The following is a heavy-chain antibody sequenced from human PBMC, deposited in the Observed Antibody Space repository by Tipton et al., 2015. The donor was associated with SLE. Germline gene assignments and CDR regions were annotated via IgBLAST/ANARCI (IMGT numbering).Heavy chain of an antibody. J-gene: IGHJ4*02. D-gene: IGHD1-26*01. V-gene: IGHV1-8*01. Sequence: QLVQSGAEVKKPGASVKVSCKASGYTFTSYDINWVRQATGQGLEWMGWMNPNSGNTGYAQKFQGIVTMSTDTSTSTTYMELRSRRSDDTAVYYCARSVGGSQFPYSFDNWGPVTLVTVSS. CDR1: GYTFTSYD. CDR2: MNPNSGNT. CDR3: ARSVGGSQFPYSFDN.